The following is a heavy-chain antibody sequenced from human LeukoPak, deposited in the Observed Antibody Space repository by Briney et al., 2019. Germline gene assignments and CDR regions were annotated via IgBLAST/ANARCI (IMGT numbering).Heavy chain of an antibody. J-gene: IGHJ5*02. CDR2: ISGSGGST. CDR1: GFTCSSYA. V-gene: IGHV3-23*01. CDR3: AKAKIAVAGIGNWFDP. D-gene: IGHD6-19*01. Sequence: PGGSLRLSCAASGFTCSSYAMSWVRQAQGKGLEWVSAISGSGGSTYHADSVKGRFTISRDNSKNTLYLQMNSLRAEDTAVYYCAKAKIAVAGIGNWFDPWGQGTLVTVSS.